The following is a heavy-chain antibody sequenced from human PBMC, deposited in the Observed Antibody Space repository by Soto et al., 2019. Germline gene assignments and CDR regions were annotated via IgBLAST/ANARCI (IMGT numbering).Heavy chain of an antibody. J-gene: IGHJ4*02. V-gene: IGHV3-74*01. CDR3: ARETRYDSSGYYYDGFDC. D-gene: IGHD3-22*01. CDR2: INSDGSST. Sequence: GGSLRLSCAASGFTFSNYWMHWVRQAPGKGLVWVSRINSDGSSTSYADFVKGRFTISRDNAKNTLSLQMTSLRAEDTAVYYCARETRYDSSGYYYDGFDCWGQGT. CDR1: GFTFSNYW.